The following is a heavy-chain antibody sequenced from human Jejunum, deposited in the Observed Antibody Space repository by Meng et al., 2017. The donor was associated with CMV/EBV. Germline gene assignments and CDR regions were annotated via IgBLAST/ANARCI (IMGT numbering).Heavy chain of an antibody. CDR1: EGSTGNHY. D-gene: IGHD1-26*01. CDR2: FYSSDTY. Sequence: LQDSSHGTVKPSATLSLPFTVSEGSTGNHYWSWIRPSAGKGLEWIGRFYSSDTYNYHPSLNSRLTMSLDTSKNQFSLNLSSVTAADTAIYYCARGPGASTREGFDYWGLGTLVTVSS. CDR3: ARGPGASTREGFDY. J-gene: IGHJ4*02. V-gene: IGHV4-4*07.